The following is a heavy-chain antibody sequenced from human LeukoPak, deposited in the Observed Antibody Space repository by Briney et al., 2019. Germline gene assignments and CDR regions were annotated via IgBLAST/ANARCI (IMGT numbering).Heavy chain of an antibody. CDR1: GFTFSSYW. D-gene: IGHD3-22*01. CDR2: INSDGSST. J-gene: IGHJ3*02. CDR3: ARDQAYYYDSSGYYSGDDAFDI. V-gene: IGHV3-74*01. Sequence: GGSLRLSCAASGFTFSSYWMHWVRQAPGKGLVWVSRINSDGSSTSYADSVKGRFTISRDNAKNTLYLQMNSLRAEDTAVYYCARDQAYYYDSSGYYSGDDAFDIWGQGPMVAVSS.